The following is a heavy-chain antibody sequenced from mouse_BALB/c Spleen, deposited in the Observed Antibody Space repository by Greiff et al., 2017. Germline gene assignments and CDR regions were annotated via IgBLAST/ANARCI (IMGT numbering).Heavy chain of an antibody. D-gene: IGHD1-2*01. CDR2: VNPNNGGT. CDR3: ARQVIIITTAHFDY. Sequence: EVQLQQSGAELARPGASVKISCKASGYSFTGYYMHWVKQSHGKSLEWIGRVNPNNGGTSYNQKFKGKAILTVDKSSSTAYMELRSLTSEDSAVYYCARQVIIITTAHFDYWGQGTTLTVSS. V-gene: IGHV1-26*01. CDR1: GYSFTGYY. J-gene: IGHJ2*01.